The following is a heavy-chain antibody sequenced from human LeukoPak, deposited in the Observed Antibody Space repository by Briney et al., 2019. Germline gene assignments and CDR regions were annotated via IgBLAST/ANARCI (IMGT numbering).Heavy chain of an antibody. CDR3: ARGTPTTYGMDV. CDR1: GGSISSGGYS. CDR2: IYYSGST. D-gene: IGHD2-2*01. J-gene: IGHJ6*02. V-gene: IGHV4-61*08. Sequence: PSQTLSLTCAVSGGSISSGGYSWSWIRQPPGKGLEWIGYIYYSGSTNYNPSLKSRVTISVDTSKNQFSLKLSSVTAADTAVYYCARGTPTTYGMDVWGQGTTVTVPS.